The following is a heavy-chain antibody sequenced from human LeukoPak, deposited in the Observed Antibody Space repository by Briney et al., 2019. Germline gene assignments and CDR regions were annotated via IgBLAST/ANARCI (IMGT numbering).Heavy chain of an antibody. Sequence: GGSLRLSCAASGFTFSSFGMHWVRQAPGKGLEWVALLSKDGSHKFYADSVKGRFTLSRDNFKNTLFLEMTSLRAEDTAVYYCAREGIVVVTDPYWYFDLWGRGTLVTVSS. D-gene: IGHD2-21*02. CDR2: LSKDGSHK. CDR1: GFTFSSFG. J-gene: IGHJ2*01. CDR3: AREGIVVVTDPYWYFDL. V-gene: IGHV3-30*03.